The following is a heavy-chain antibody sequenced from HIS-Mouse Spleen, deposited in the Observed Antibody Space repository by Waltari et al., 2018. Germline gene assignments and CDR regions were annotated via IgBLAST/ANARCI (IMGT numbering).Heavy chain of an antibody. CDR2: ISYDGSNK. Sequence: QVQLVESGGGVVQPGSSLRLSCASSGFTFRSQGMHWVRQAPGKGLEWVAVISYDGSNKYYADSVKGRFTISRDNSKNTLYLQMNSLRAEDTAVYYCAKDKHHAFDYWGQGTLVTVSS. CDR3: AKDKHHAFDY. V-gene: IGHV3-30*18. CDR1: GFTFRSQG. J-gene: IGHJ4*02.